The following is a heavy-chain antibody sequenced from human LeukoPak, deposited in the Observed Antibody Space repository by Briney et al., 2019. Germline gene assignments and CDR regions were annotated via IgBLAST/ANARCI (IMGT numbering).Heavy chain of an antibody. CDR3: ARVGSSSRPIEYYYYYYMDV. J-gene: IGHJ6*03. CDR2: IYYTGRT. Sequence: SETLSLTCTVSGGSVSSGSYYWSWIRQPPGKGLEWIGHIYYTGRTSYNPSLKSRVTISVDTSHSQFSLKLRSVTAADTAVYYCARVGSSSRPIEYYYYYYMDVWGKGTTVTVSS. V-gene: IGHV4-61*01. CDR1: GGSVSSGSYY. D-gene: IGHD6-13*01.